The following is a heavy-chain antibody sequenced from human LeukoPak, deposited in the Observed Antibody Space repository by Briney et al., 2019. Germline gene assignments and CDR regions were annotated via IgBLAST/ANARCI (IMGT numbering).Heavy chain of an antibody. CDR3: ARGGGNFGVLTTAYYYGMDV. J-gene: IGHJ6*02. CDR1: GGTFSSSA. V-gene: IGHV1-69*13. D-gene: IGHD3-3*01. Sequence: GASVKVSCKASGGTFSSSAISWVRQAPGQGLEWMGGINPIFGTPNYAQKFQGRVTITADESTSTAYMELSSLRSEDTAVYYCARGGGNFGVLTTAYYYGMDVWGQGTTVTVS. CDR2: INPIFGTP.